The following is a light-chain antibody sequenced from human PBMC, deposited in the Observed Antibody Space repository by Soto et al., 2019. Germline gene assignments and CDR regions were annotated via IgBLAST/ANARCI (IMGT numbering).Light chain of an antibody. CDR3: QQYNTYSSLP. J-gene: IGKJ4*01. V-gene: IGKV1-5*03. CDR2: KAS. CDR1: QTISSW. Sequence: DIQMPQSPSTLSGSVGDRVTITCRASQTISSWLAWYQQKPVKAPKLLIYKASTLKSGVPSRFSGSGSGTEFTLTISSLQPDDFATYYCQQYNTYSSLPFGGGTKVAIK.